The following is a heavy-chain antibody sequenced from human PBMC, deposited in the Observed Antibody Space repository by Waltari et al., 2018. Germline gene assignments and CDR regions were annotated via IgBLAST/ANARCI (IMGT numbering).Heavy chain of an antibody. CDR3: ASLGGEYATTNLDY. V-gene: IGHV3-7*01. D-gene: IGHD3-16*01. CDR2: IKQDGSEK. CDR1: GFTFSSYW. Sequence: EVQLVESGGGLVQPGGSLRLSCAASGFTFSSYWMSWVRQAPGKGLEWVANIKQDGSEKYNVDSVKGRFTISRDNAKNSLYLQMNSLRAEDKAVYYCASLGGEYATTNLDYWGQGTLVTVSS. J-gene: IGHJ4*02.